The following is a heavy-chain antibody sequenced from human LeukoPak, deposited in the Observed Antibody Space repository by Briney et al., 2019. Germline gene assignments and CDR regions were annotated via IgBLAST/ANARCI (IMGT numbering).Heavy chain of an antibody. Sequence: GGSLRLSCAASGFTFSSYGMHWVRQAPGKGLEWVAVISYDGSNKYYADSVKGRFTISRDNSKNTLYPQMNSLRAEDTAVYYCAKSGGVDTAIYFDYWGQGTLVTVSS. CDR3: AKSGGVDTAIYFDY. CDR2: ISYDGSNK. J-gene: IGHJ4*02. D-gene: IGHD5-18*01. V-gene: IGHV3-30*18. CDR1: GFTFSSYG.